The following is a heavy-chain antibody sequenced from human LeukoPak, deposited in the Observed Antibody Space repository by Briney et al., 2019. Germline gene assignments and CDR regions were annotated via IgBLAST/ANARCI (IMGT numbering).Heavy chain of an antibody. CDR2: ISSSGSTI. CDR3: ARGRTAMVTPFDY. Sequence: GGSLRLSCVVSASTFSSYEMNWVRQAPGKGLEWVSYISSSGSTIYYADSVKGRVTISRDNAKNSLYLQMSSLRAEDTAVYYCARGRTAMVTPFDYWGQGTLVTVSS. V-gene: IGHV3-48*03. J-gene: IGHJ4*02. CDR1: ASTFSSYE. D-gene: IGHD5-18*01.